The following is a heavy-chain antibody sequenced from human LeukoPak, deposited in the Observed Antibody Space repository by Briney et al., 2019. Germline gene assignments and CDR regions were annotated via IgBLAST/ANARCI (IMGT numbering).Heavy chain of an antibody. V-gene: IGHV3-23*01. D-gene: IGHD3-10*02. J-gene: IGHJ6*02. CDR1: GFTFSTCA. CDR2: ISGSGGST. CDR3: ARDLHYYVAMDV. Sequence: GGSLRLSCAASGFTFSTCAMGWVRQAPGKGLVWVSGISGSGGSTFYADSVKGRFTISRDNSKNTLFLQLHNLRVEDTALYYCARDLHYYVAMDVWGQGTTVTVSS.